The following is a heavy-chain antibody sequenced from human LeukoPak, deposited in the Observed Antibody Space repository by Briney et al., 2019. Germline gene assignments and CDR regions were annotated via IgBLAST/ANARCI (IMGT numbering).Heavy chain of an antibody. Sequence: GGSLRLSCAASGLTFSSYWMSWVRQAPGKGLEWVSVFYSGGSTYYADSVKGRFTISRDNSKNTLYLQMNSLRAEDTAVYYCARNSYYGSGSYYRYTFDYWGQGTLVTVSS. D-gene: IGHD3-10*01. CDR1: GLTFSSYW. J-gene: IGHJ4*02. CDR2: FYSGGST. CDR3: ARNSYYGSGSYYRYTFDY. V-gene: IGHV3-53*01.